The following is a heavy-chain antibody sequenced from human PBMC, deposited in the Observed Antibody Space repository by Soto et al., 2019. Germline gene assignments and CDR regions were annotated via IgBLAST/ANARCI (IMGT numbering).Heavy chain of an antibody. Sequence: EVQLVESGGGLVKPGGSLRLSCAASGFTFSSYSMNWVRQAPGKGLEWVSSISSSSSYIYYADSVKGRFTISRDNAKNSPYLQMNSLRAEDTAVYYCARDQSSSWYLDYYYGMDVWGQGTTVTVSS. J-gene: IGHJ6*02. CDR1: GFTFSSYS. V-gene: IGHV3-21*01. CDR3: ARDQSSSWYLDYYYGMDV. D-gene: IGHD6-13*01. CDR2: ISSSSSYI.